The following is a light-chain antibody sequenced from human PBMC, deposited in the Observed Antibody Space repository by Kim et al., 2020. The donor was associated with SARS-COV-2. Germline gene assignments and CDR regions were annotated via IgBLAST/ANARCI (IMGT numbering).Light chain of an antibody. V-gene: IGLV3-1*01. J-gene: IGLJ3*02. CDR3: QAWDSSTKGV. CDR2: QDT. Sequence: VSPGQTASITCSGDKLGDKYVCWYQHKPGQSPVLVIYQDTKRPSGIPERFSGSNSWNTATLTISGTQAIDEADYYCQAWDSSTKGVFGGGTQLTVL. CDR1: KLGDKY.